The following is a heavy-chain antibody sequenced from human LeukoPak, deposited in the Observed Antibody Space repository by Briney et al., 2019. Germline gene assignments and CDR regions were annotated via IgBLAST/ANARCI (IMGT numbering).Heavy chain of an antibody. J-gene: IGHJ4*02. Sequence: SETLSLTCAVYGGSFSGYYWSWIRQPPGKGLEWIGEINHSGSTNYNPSLKSRVTISVDTSKNQFSLKLSSVTAADTAVYYCARAPAYYYGSGSYVDYWGQGALGTVSS. CDR2: INHSGST. D-gene: IGHD3-10*01. CDR1: GGSFSGYY. CDR3: ARAPAYYYGSGSYVDY. V-gene: IGHV4-34*01.